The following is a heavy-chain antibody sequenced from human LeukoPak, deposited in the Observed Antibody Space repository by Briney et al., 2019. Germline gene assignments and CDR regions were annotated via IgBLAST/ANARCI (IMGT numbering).Heavy chain of an antibody. CDR3: ARRSGIAVAGAFDY. Sequence: GGSLRLSCAASGFTFSSYDMYWVRQAPGKGLDWVAFVRYDGSQKYYADSVKGRFTISRDNSKNTLYLQMNSLRAEDTAVYYCARRSGIAVAGAFDYWGQGTLVTVSS. CDR1: GFTFSSYD. J-gene: IGHJ4*02. V-gene: IGHV3-33*07. CDR2: VRYDGSQK. D-gene: IGHD6-19*01.